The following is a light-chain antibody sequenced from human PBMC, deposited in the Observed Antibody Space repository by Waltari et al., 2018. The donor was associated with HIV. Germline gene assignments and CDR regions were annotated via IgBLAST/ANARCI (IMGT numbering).Light chain of an antibody. Sequence: EINMTQPPSSLSASVGDRVTITCRASESIISDLNWYHQSPGKAPTLLIFGTSTLQEGVPSRFSGSESETEFALSIAGLQREDFGTYFCQQTFSPPRTFGPGT. CDR3: QQTFSPPRT. CDR2: GTS. V-gene: IGKV1-39*01. CDR1: ESIISD. J-gene: IGKJ2*01.